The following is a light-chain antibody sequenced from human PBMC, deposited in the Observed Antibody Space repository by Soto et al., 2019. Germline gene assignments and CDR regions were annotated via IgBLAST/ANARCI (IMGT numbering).Light chain of an antibody. J-gene: IGLJ1*01. CDR2: DVI. CDR3: NSCTSTNTYV. Sequence: QSALTQPASVSGSPGQSITISCTGTSSDVGGYNFVSWYQQHPGKAPKLMIYDVINRPSGVPNRFSGSKSGNTASLTISGLHAEDEADYYCNSCTSTNTYVFGTGTKVTVL. CDR1: SSDVGGYNF. V-gene: IGLV2-14*03.